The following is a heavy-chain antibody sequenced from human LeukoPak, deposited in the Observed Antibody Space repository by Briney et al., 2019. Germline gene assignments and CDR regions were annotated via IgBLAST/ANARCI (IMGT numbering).Heavy chain of an antibody. D-gene: IGHD3-22*01. J-gene: IGHJ4*02. V-gene: IGHV3-30-3*01. CDR3: ARDRRGVLPDSSGYYYYFDY. CDR2: ISYDGSNK. Sequence: GGSLRLSCAASGFTFSSYAMHWVRQAPGKGLEWVAVISYDGSNKYYADSVKGRFTISRDNSKNMLYLQMNRLRAEDTAVYYCARDRRGVLPDSSGYYYYFDYWGQGTLVTISS. CDR1: GFTFSSYA.